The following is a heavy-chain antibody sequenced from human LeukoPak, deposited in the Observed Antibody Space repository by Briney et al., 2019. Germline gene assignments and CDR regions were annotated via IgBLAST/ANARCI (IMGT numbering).Heavy chain of an antibody. J-gene: IGHJ4*02. V-gene: IGHV3-30*18. CDR2: ISYDGSNK. Sequence: PGGSLRLSCAASGFTFSSYGMHWVRQAPGKGLEWVAVISYDGSNKYYADSVKGRFTISRDNSKNTLYLQMNSLRAEDTAVYYCAKVWASVGDYWGQGTLVTVSS. CDR1: GFTFSSYG. D-gene: IGHD7-27*01. CDR3: AKVWASVGDY.